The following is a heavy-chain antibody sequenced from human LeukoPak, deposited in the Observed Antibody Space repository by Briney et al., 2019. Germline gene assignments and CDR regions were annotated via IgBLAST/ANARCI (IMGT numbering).Heavy chain of an antibody. CDR2: ISGSGGST. J-gene: IGHJ4*02. Sequence: GGWLRLSCAASGFTFSSYAMSWVRQAPGKGLEWVSAISGSGGSTYYADSVKGRFTISRDNSRNTLYVQTNSLRAEDTAVYYCAKDGRSYSSGGYSDYWGQGTLVTVSS. CDR1: GFTFSSYA. V-gene: IGHV3-23*01. D-gene: IGHD6-19*01. CDR3: AKDGRSYSSGGYSDY.